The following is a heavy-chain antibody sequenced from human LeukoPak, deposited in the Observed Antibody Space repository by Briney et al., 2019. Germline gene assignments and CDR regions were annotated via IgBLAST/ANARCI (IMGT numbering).Heavy chain of an antibody. CDR3: AKDRGAVAGVMDV. V-gene: IGHV3-23*01. Sequence: GGSLRLPCVDSGFTFRSYGMSWVRQAPGKGLEWVSAISDSGGTTYYADSVKGRFTISRDNSKNTLYLQMNSLRAEDTAVYYCAKDRGAVAGVMDVWGKGTTVTVSS. CDR1: GFTFRSYG. CDR2: ISDSGGTT. D-gene: IGHD6-19*01. J-gene: IGHJ6*03.